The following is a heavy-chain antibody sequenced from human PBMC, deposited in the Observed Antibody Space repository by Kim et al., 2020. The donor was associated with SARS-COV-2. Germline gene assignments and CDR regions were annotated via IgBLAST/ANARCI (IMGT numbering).Heavy chain of an antibody. V-gene: IGHV3-21*01. J-gene: IGHJ6*02. Sequence: GGSLRLSCAASGFTFSSYSMNWVRQAPGKGLEWVSSISSSSSYIYYADSVKGRFTISRDNAKNSLYLQMNSLRAEDTAVYYCARDRADYYYYGMDVWGQGTTVTVSS. CDR3: ARDRADYYYYGMDV. CDR2: ISSSSSYI. CDR1: GFTFSSYS.